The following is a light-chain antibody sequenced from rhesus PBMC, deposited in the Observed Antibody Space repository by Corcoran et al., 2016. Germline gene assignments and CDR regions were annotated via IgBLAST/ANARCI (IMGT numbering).Light chain of an antibody. CDR2: KAS. CDR1: QSIRNW. V-gene: IGKV1-22*01. Sequence: DIQMTQSPSSLSASVGDTVTITCRASQSIRNWLDWYQQKPGKAPKLLIYKASSVQSGGPSRVSGSGSWTDFTLTISSLQPEDFATYYCLQYSSSPFTFGPGTKLDIK. J-gene: IGKJ3*01. CDR3: LQYSSSPFT.